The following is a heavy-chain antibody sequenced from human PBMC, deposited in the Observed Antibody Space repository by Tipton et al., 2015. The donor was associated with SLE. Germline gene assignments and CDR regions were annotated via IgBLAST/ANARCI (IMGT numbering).Heavy chain of an antibody. D-gene: IGHD1-26*01. CDR3: ARGGGYSGSYYPDVFDI. CDR2: ISSSSSYT. V-gene: IGHV3-11*06. J-gene: IGHJ3*02. CDR1: GFTFSDYY. Sequence: SLRLSCAASGFTFSDYYMSWIRQAPGKGLEWVSYISSSSSYTNYADSVKGRFTISRDNAKNSLYLQMNSLRAEDTAVYYCARGGGYSGSYYPDVFDIWGQGTMVTVSS.